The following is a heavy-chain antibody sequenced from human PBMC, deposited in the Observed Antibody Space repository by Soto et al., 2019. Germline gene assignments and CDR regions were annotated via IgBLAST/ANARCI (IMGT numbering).Heavy chain of an antibody. CDR3: ARVGPSDYSNFEY. J-gene: IGHJ4*01. CDR1: GYSISSGHY. D-gene: IGHD4-4*01. CDR2: FYYTGSS. Sequence: PSDTLSLTCAVSGYSISSGHYWAWIRQPPGKGLEWIGSFYYTGSSYYNPSLKSRVSISVDTSKNQISLKLRFVTAADTAVYFCARVGPSDYSNFEYWGHVRLVPVYS. V-gene: IGHV4-38-2*01.